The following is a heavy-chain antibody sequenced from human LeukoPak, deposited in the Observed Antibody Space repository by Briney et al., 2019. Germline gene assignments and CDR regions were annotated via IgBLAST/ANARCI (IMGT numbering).Heavy chain of an antibody. CDR3: ARDTYYYDSSGYYYALYYFDY. J-gene: IGHJ4*02. CDR2: INGDGRNI. CDR1: GFTFSSYW. D-gene: IGHD3-22*01. V-gene: IGHV3-74*01. Sequence: GGSLRLSCVASGFTFSSYWMHWVRQDPRKGLVWVSRINGDGRNINYADSVRGRFTISRDNAKNTLYLQMNSLRAEDTAVYYCARDTYYYDSSGYYYALYYFDYWGQGTLVTVSS.